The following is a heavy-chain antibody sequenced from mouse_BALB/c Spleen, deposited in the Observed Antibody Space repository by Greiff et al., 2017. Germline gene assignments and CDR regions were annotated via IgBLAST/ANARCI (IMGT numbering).Heavy chain of an antibody. CDR1: GYNFTSYW. CDR3: ARFPIYDGYLDY. J-gene: IGHJ2*01. D-gene: IGHD2-3*01. V-gene: IGHV1-55*01. Sequence: QVQLQQPGAELVKPGTSVELSCKASGYNFTSYWINWVKLRPGQGLEWIGDIYPGSGSTNYNEKFKSKATLTVDTSSSTAYMQLSSLASEDSALYYCARFPIYDGYLDYWGQGTTLTVSS. CDR2: IYPGSGST.